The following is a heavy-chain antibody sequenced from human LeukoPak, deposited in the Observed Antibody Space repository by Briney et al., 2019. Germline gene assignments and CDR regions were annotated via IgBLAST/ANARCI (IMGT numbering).Heavy chain of an antibody. V-gene: IGHV3-23*01. D-gene: IGHD2-15*01. CDR1: EFTLSSYA. CDR3: AKAPVTTCRGAFCYPFDY. Sequence: GGSLRLSCAASEFTLSSYAMSWVRQAPGKGLEWVSAISDTGNTYHADSVKGRFTISRDSSKNTLFLQMNRLRPEDAAVYYCAKAPVTTCRGAFCYPFDYWGLGTLVTVSS. CDR2: ISDTGNT. J-gene: IGHJ4*02.